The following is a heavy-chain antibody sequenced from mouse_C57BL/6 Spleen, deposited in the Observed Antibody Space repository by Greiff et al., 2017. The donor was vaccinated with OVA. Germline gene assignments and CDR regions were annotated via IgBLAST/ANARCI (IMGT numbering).Heavy chain of an antibody. CDR1: GFTFSDYG. J-gene: IGHJ1*03. CDR2: ISSGSSTI. V-gene: IGHV5-17*01. D-gene: IGHD2-4*01. Sequence: EVKVVESGGGLVKPGGSQKLSCAASGFTFSDYGMHWVRQAPEKGLEWVAYISSGSSTIYYADTVKGRFTISRDNAKNTLFLQMTSLRSEDTAMYYCVYDYDGSYWYFDVWGTGTTVTVSS. CDR3: VYDYDGSYWYFDV.